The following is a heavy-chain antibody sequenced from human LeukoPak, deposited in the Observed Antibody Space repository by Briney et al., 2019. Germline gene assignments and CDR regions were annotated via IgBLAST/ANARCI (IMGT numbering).Heavy chain of an antibody. CDR2: IKQDGSEK. CDR3: TRDYRGTFDY. Sequence: GGSLRLSCVASGFTYSSYWMSWVRQAPGKGLEWVANIKQDGSEKNYVDSVKGRFTISRGNAKNSLYLQMNSLRAEDTAVYYCTRDYRGTFDYWGQGTLVTVSS. V-gene: IGHV3-7*03. D-gene: IGHD1-26*01. CDR1: GFTYSSYW. J-gene: IGHJ4*02.